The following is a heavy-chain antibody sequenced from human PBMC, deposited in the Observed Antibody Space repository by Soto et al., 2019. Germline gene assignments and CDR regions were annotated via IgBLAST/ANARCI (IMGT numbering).Heavy chain of an antibody. Sequence: SETLSLTCAVYGGSFSGYYWSWIRQPPEKGLEWIGEINHSGSTNYNPSLKSRVTISVDTSKNQFSLKLSSVTAADTAVYYCARGFSLLWFGSGYYYYGMDVWGQGTTVTVSS. CDR2: INHSGST. CDR3: ARGFSLLWFGSGYYYYGMDV. CDR1: GGSFSGYY. J-gene: IGHJ6*02. V-gene: IGHV4-34*01. D-gene: IGHD3-10*01.